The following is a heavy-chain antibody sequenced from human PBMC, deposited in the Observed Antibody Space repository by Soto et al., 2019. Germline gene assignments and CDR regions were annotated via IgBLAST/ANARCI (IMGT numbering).Heavy chain of an antibody. J-gene: IGHJ5*02. Sequence: ASVKGSCKASGYTFTSYGISWVRQAPGQGLEWMGWISAYNGNTNYAQKLQGRVTMTTDTSTSTAYMELRSLRSDDTAVYYCARRNRYCSSTSCYTMYNWFDPWGQRTLVTVSS. CDR1: GYTFTSYG. CDR3: ARRNRYCSSTSCYTMYNWFDP. D-gene: IGHD2-2*02. CDR2: ISAYNGNT. V-gene: IGHV1-18*01.